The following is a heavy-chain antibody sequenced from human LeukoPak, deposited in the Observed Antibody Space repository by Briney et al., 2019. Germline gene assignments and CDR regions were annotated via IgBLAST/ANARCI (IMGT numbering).Heavy chain of an antibody. CDR2: IYHSGST. V-gene: IGHV4-38-2*02. D-gene: IGHD6-13*01. J-gene: IGHJ6*03. CDR3: ARRAAAGTYYYYYYMDV. CDR1: GYSISSGYY. Sequence: SETLSLTCTVSGYSISSGYYWGWIRQPPGKGLEWIGSIYHSGSTYYNPSLKSRVTISVDTSKNQFSLKLSSVTAADTAVYYCARRAAAGTYYYYYYMDVWGKGTTVTVSS.